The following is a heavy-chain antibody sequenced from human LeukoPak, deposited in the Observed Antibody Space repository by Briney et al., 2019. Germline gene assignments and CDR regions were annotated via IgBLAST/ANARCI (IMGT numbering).Heavy chain of an antibody. CDR1: GFTFSSYA. Sequence: GGSLRLSCAASGFTFSSYAMSWVRQAPGKGLEWVSTISGSGKTTYYADSVRGRFTISRDNSKNTLYLQMNSLSAEDTAVYYCAKSRSSSSSHFDYWGQATLVTV. J-gene: IGHJ4*02. V-gene: IGHV3-23*01. CDR3: AKSRSSSSSHFDY. CDR2: ISGSGKTT. D-gene: IGHD2-2*01.